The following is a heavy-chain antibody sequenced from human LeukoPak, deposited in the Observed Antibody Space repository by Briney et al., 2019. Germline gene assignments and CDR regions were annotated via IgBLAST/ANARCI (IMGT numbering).Heavy chain of an antibody. CDR2: INSDGSTI. D-gene: IGHD5-12*01. CDR3: AREKSRGYDYVNWFDP. J-gene: IGHJ5*02. V-gene: IGHV3-74*01. CDR1: GFTFSSFW. Sequence: GGSLRLSCAASGFTFSSFWMHWVRQAPGKGLVWVSRINSDGSTITYADSVKGRFTISRDNARNTLYLQMNSLIGAGTAAYYCAREKSRGYDYVNWFDPWGQGTLVTVSS.